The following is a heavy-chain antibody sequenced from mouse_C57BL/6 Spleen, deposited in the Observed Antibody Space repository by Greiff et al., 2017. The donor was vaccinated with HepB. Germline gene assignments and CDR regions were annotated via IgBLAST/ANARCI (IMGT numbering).Heavy chain of an antibody. V-gene: IGHV3-6*01. J-gene: IGHJ3*01. CDR2: ISYDGSN. Sequence: VQLQQSGPGLVKPSQSLSLTCSVTGYSITSGYYWNWIRQFPGNKLEWMGYISYDGSNNYNPSLKNRISITRDTSKNQFFLKLNSVTTEDTATYYCVYYDYDVPFAYWGQGTLVTVSA. CDR3: VYYDYDVPFAY. D-gene: IGHD2-4*01. CDR1: GYSITSGYY.